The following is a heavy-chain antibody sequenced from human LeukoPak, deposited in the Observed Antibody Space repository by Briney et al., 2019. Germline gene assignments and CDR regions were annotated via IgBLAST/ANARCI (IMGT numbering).Heavy chain of an antibody. V-gene: IGHV1-18*01. D-gene: IGHD3-9*01. J-gene: IGHJ5*02. CDR1: GYTFTSYG. Sequence: ASVKVSCKASGYTFTSYGISWVRQAPGQGLEWMGWISAYNGNTNYAQKLQGRVTMTTDTSTSTAYMELRSLRSEDTAVYYCARDGYYDILTGYYPNCFDPWGQGTLVTVSS. CDR2: ISAYNGNT. CDR3: ARDGYYDILTGYYPNCFDP.